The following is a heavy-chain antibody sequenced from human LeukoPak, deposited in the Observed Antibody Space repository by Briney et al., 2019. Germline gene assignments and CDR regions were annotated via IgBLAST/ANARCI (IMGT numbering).Heavy chain of an antibody. Sequence: SETLSLTCTVSGGSISSSSYYWGWIRQPPGKGLEWIGSIYYSGSTYYNPSLKSRVTISVDTSKNQFSLKLSPVTAADTAVYYCARGSYSTSFDYWGQGTLVTVSS. V-gene: IGHV4-39*07. D-gene: IGHD1-26*01. CDR3: ARGSYSTSFDY. J-gene: IGHJ4*02. CDR2: IYYSGST. CDR1: GGSISSSSYY.